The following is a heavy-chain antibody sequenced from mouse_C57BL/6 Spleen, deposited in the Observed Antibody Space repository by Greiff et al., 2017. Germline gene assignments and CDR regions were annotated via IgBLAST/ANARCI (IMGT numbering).Heavy chain of an antibody. CDR2: IYPGSGST. V-gene: IGHV1-55*01. Sequence: QVQLQQPGAELVKPGASVKMSCKASGYTFTSYWITWVKQRPGQGLEWIGDIYPGSGSTNYNEKFKSKATLTVDTSSSTAYMQLSSLTSEDSAVYYCARYRYYYGSSYDYAMDYWGQGTSVTVSS. D-gene: IGHD1-1*01. CDR3: ARYRYYYGSSYDYAMDY. J-gene: IGHJ4*01. CDR1: GYTFTSYW.